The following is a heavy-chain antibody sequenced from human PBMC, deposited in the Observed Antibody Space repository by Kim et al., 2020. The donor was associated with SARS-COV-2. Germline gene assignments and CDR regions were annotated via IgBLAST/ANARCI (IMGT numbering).Heavy chain of an antibody. Sequence: GGSLRLSCAASGFTFSSYGFHWVRQAPGKGLQWVAFISHDGSNKNYGESVKGRLSVSRDNPKNTLYLQMDSLRIEDTAVYYCARWGYQWLADWGQGTLVTVSS. V-gene: IGHV3-30*03. CDR2: ISHDGSNK. D-gene: IGHD6-19*01. J-gene: IGHJ4*02. CDR1: GFTFSSYG. CDR3: ARWGYQWLAD.